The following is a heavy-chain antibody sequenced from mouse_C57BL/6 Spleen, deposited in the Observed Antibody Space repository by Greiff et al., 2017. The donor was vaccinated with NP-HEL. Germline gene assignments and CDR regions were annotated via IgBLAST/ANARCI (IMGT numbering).Heavy chain of an antibody. J-gene: IGHJ2*01. CDR3: ARGWGDFDY. D-gene: IGHD3-3*01. Sequence: EVQLMESGGGLVKPGGSLKLSCAASGFTFSDYGMHWVRQAPEKGLEWVAYISRGSSTIYYADTVKGRFTFTRDDAKNTLFLRLTSLWSEGTAMYYCARGWGDFDYWGQGTTLTVSS. V-gene: IGHV5-17*01. CDR1: GFTFSDYG. CDR2: ISRGSSTI.